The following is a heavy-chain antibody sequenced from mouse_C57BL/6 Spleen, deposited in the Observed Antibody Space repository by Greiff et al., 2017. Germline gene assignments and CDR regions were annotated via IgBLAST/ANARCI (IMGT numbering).Heavy chain of an antibody. CDR2: IDPSDSYT. D-gene: IGHD2-3*01. V-gene: IGHV1-50*01. CDR1: GYTFTSYW. J-gene: IGHJ4*01. Sequence: QVQLQQPGAELVKPGASVKLSCKASGYTFTSYWMPWVKQRPGQGLEWIGEIDPSDSYTNYNQKFKGKATLTVDTSSSTAYMQLSSLTSEDSAVYYCARMVTTDYAMDDWGQGTSVTVSS. CDR3: ARMVTTDYAMDD.